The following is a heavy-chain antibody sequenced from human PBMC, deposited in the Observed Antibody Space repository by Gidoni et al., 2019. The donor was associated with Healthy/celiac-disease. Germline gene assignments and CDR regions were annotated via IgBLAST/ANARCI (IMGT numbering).Heavy chain of an antibody. D-gene: IGHD1-20*01. J-gene: IGHJ4*02. CDR2: ISGSGGST. CDR1: GFILSSYA. CDR3: AKVGNWSDTGGAYDY. V-gene: IGHV3-23*01. Sequence: EVQLLESGGGLVQPGGSLRLSCAASGFILSSYAMSWVRRAPGKGLEWVSAISGSGGSTYYAESVKGQFTISRDNSKNTLYLQMNSLRAKDTAVYYYAKVGNWSDTGGAYDYWGQGTLVTVSS.